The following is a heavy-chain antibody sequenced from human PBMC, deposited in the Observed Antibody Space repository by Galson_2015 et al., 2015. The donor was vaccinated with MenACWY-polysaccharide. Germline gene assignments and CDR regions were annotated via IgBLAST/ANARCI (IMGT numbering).Heavy chain of an antibody. CDR1: GFDFSIYA. CDR2: MSGRRGYT. CDR3: VTHPKGTDSRWYDY. J-gene: IGHJ4*02. V-gene: IGHV3-23*01. Sequence: SLRLSCAASGFDFSIYAMSWVRQAPGKGLEWVSTMSGRRGYTYYADSVKGRFTISRDNSKNTLYLQMNNLRADDTAIYSCVTHPKGTDSRWYDYWGQGTLVTVSS. D-gene: IGHD3-22*01.